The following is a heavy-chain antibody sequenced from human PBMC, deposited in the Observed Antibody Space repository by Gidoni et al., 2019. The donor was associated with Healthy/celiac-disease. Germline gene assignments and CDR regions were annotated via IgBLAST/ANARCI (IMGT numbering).Heavy chain of an antibody. CDR1: GFTFSSYG. J-gene: IGHJ4*02. Sequence: QVQLVESGGGVVQPGRSLRLSCAAPGFTFSSYGMPWVRQAPGKGLEWVAVIWYDGSNKYYADSVKGRFTISRDNSKNTLYLQMNSLRAEDTAVYYCARDKGTRRAFDYWGQGTLVTVSS. D-gene: IGHD3-10*01. CDR2: IWYDGSNK. V-gene: IGHV3-33*01. CDR3: ARDKGTRRAFDY.